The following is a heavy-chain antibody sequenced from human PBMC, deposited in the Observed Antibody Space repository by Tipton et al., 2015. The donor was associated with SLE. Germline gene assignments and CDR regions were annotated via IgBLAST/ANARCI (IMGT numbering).Heavy chain of an antibody. D-gene: IGHD6-19*01. CDR2: INQDGSEK. J-gene: IGHJ4*02. Sequence: SLRLSCAASGFTFSDYWLSWVRQAPGKGLEWVANINQDGSEKYYVYSVQGRFTISRHNARKSLYLQMNSLRAEDTAVYYCVRDSNSGWSVWGWGRGTLVSVSS. CDR3: VRDSNSGWSVWG. CDR1: GFTFSDYW. V-gene: IGHV3-7*01.